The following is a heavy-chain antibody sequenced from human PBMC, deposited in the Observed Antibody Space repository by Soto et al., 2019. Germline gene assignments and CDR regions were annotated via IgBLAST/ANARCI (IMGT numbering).Heavy chain of an antibody. CDR3: ARRIAAAANNWFDP. J-gene: IGHJ5*02. V-gene: IGHV4-30-4*08. D-gene: IGHD6-13*01. CDR1: GGSISSGGYS. CDR2: IYYSGST. Sequence: SETLSLTCAVSGGSISSGGYSWSWIRQPPGKGLEWIGYIYYSGSTYYNPSLKSRVTISVDTSKNQFSLKLSSVTAADTAVYYCARRIAAAANNWFDPWGQGTLVTVSS.